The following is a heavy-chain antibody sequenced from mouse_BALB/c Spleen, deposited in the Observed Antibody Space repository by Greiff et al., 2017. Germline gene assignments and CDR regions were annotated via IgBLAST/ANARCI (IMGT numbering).Heavy chain of an antibody. V-gene: IGHV3-2*02. CDR3: ARDDYGSGFAY. CDR1: GYSITSDTA. J-gene: IGHJ3*01. D-gene: IGHD1-1*01. Sequence: EVQLLESGPGLVKPSQSLSLTCTVTGYSITSDTAWNWIRQFPGNKLEWMGYISYSGSTRYHPSLKSRISITRDTSKYQFFLQLKSVTTEDTATYYCARDDYGSGFAYWGQGTLVTVSA. CDR2: ISYSGST.